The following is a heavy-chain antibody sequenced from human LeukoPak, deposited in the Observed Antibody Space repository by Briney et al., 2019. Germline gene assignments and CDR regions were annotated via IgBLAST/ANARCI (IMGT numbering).Heavy chain of an antibody. V-gene: IGHV4-61*02. CDR3: ARVDYYYMDV. CDR1: GGSISSGSYY. J-gene: IGHJ6*03. Sequence: SQTLSLTCTVSGGSISSGSYYWSWIRQPAGKGLEWIGRIYTSGSTNYNPSLKSRVTISVDTSKNQFSLKLSSVTAADTAVYYCARVDYYYMDVWGKGTRSPSP. CDR2: IYTSGST.